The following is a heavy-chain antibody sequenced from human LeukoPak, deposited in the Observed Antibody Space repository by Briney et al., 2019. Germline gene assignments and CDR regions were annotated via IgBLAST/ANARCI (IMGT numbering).Heavy chain of an antibody. J-gene: IGHJ4*02. V-gene: IGHV3-30*02. CDR1: GFTFSSYG. CDR2: IRYDGSNK. CDR3: AKDRAYGDYEFDY. D-gene: IGHD4-17*01. Sequence: TGGSLRLSCAASGFTFSSYGMHCVRQAPGKGLEWVAFIRYDGSNKYYADSVKCRFTISRDNSKNTLYLQMNSLRAEDTAVYYCAKDRAYGDYEFDYWGQGTLVTVSS.